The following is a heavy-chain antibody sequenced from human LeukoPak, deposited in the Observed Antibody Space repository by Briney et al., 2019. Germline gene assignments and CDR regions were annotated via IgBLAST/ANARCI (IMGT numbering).Heavy chain of an antibody. D-gene: IGHD3-22*01. CDR1: NGSIGSYY. V-gene: IGHV4-59*08. J-gene: IGHJ4*02. CDR3: ARRRIYYHFDY. Sequence: SETLSLTCTVSNGSIGSYYWTWIRQPPGKGLEWIGYIFHSGSTKYNPSLQSRVTIAVDTSKNQFSLKLTSITAADTAVYYCARRRIYYHFDYWGQGALVTVSS. CDR2: IFHSGST.